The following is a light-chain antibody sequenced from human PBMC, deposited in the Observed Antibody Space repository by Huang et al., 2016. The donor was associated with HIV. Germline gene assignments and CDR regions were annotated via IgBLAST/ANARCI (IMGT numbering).Light chain of an antibody. V-gene: IGKV1-39*01. CDR1: QTISSS. Sequence: DIQMTQSPSSLSASVGERVTITCRASQTISSSLTWYQHKPGKAPNLLIYAASTLKSGVPSRFSGSGSATDFTLTVSSLQPEDFATYYCQQIYRTPRTFGQGTKVEIK. J-gene: IGKJ1*01. CDR3: QQIYRTPRT. CDR2: AAS.